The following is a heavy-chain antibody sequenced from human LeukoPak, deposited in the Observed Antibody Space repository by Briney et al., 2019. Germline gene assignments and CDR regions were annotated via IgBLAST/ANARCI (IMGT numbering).Heavy chain of an antibody. Sequence: GESLKISCQGSGYSFTSSWIGWVRQMPGKGLEWMGIIYPGDSDTRYSPSFQGQVTISADKSISTAYLQWSSLKASDTTMYYCARFSVGGTYYPNYWGQGTLVSVSS. D-gene: IGHD1-26*01. CDR3: ARFSVGGTYYPNY. J-gene: IGHJ4*02. CDR1: GYSFTSSW. CDR2: IYPGDSDT. V-gene: IGHV5-51*01.